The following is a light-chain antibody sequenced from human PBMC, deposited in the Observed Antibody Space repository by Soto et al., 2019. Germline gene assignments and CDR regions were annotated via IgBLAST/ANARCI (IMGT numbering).Light chain of an antibody. V-gene: IGLV3-21*02. Sequence: SYELTQAPSVSVGPGQTARFTCGGNNIGSKSVHWYQQKPGQAPVLVVYDDSDRPSGIPERFSGSNSGNTATLTISRVEAGDEADYYCQVWDSSSDHVVFGGGTKLTVL. CDR2: DDS. CDR3: QVWDSSSDHVV. CDR1: NIGSKS. J-gene: IGLJ2*01.